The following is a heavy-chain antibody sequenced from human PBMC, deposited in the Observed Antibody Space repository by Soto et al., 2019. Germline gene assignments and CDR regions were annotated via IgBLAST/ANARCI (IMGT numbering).Heavy chain of an antibody. D-gene: IGHD5-18*01. J-gene: IGHJ6*02. Sequence: ASVKVSCKASGYTFTSYAMHWVRQAPGQRLEWMGWINVGNGNTKYSQKFQGRVTITRDTSASTAYMELSSLRSEDTAVYYWARGVQVWPKPHHPSRPMDVWGQGTTVTVSS. CDR1: GYTFTSYA. V-gene: IGHV1-3*01. CDR3: ARGVQVWPKPHHPSRPMDV. CDR2: INVGNGNT.